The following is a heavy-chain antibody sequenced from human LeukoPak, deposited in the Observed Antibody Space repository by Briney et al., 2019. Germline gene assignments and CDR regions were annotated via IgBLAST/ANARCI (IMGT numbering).Heavy chain of an antibody. CDR1: GFSLSTGGMC. CDR2: IDWDNDK. V-gene: IGHV2-70*11. Sequence: SGPTLVKPTQTLTLTCTFSGFSLSTGGMCVSWIRQPPGKALEWLARIDWDNDKYYSTPLKTRLTISKDTSKNQVVLTMTNMDPVDTATYYCARGYYDTSAYIDYWGQGTLVTVSS. D-gene: IGHD3-22*01. CDR3: ARGYYDTSAYIDY. J-gene: IGHJ4*02.